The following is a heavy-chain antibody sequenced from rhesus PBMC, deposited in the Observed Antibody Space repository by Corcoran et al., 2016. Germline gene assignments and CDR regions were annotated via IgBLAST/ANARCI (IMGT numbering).Heavy chain of an antibody. CDR1: GYSISGYY. J-gene: IGHJ4*01. CDR3: ARDWGGYSYSYLDY. Sequence: QVQLQESGPGLVKPSETLSLTCAVSGYSISGYYWSWIRQAPGKGLEWIGYITYSGSTSYNPSLKSRVTISRDTSKNQFSLKLSFVTAADTAVYYCARDWGGYSYSYLDYWGQGVLVTVSS. V-gene: IGHV4-122*02. CDR2: ITYSGST. D-gene: IGHD5-12*01.